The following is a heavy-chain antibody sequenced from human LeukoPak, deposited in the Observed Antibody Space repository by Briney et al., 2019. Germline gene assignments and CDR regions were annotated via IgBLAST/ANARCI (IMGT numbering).Heavy chain of an antibody. Sequence: SSETLSLTCAVYGGSFSGYYWSWIRQPPGKGLEWIGEINHSGSTNYNPSLKSRVTMSVDTSKNQFSLKLSSVTAADTAVYYCARGRRWRITMIVVVSRFDPWGQGNLVTVSS. CDR1: GGSFSGYY. V-gene: IGHV4-34*01. CDR2: INHSGST. J-gene: IGHJ5*02. D-gene: IGHD3-22*01. CDR3: ARGRRWRITMIVVVSRFDP.